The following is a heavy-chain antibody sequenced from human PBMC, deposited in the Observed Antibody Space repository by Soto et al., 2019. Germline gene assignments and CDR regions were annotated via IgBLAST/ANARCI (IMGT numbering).Heavy chain of an antibody. Sequence: SETLSLTCIVSGESISISSYYWGCIRQPPGKGLEWIGSIYYSGRTYYNPSFKSRVTISIDTSKNQFSLKLSSVTATDTAVYYCARQRTTVVTQAYFDHWGQGALVTVSS. CDR1: GESISISSYY. V-gene: IGHV4-39*01. D-gene: IGHD2-21*02. CDR3: ARQRTTVVTQAYFDH. CDR2: IYYSGRT. J-gene: IGHJ4*02.